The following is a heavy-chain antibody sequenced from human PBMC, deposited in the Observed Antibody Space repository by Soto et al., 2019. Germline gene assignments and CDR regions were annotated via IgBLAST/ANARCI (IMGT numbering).Heavy chain of an antibody. CDR1: GFTFSSYS. CDR2: ISSSSSTI. J-gene: IGHJ4*02. Sequence: EVQLVESGGGLVQPGGSLRLSCAASGFTFSSYSMNWVRQAPGKGLEWVSYISSSSSTIYYADSVKGRFTISRDNAKNSLYLQNNSLRDEDTDVYYCARGGVHHTIDYWGQGALVTVS. V-gene: IGHV3-48*02. CDR3: ARGGVHHTIDY.